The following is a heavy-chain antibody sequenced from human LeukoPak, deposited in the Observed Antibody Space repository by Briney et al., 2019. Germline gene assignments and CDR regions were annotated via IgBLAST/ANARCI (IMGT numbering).Heavy chain of an antibody. CDR3: ARSKGLLGYSSRWIDY. V-gene: IGHV3-30*04. CDR2: ISYDGSNK. Sequence: GGSLRLSCAASGFTFSSYAMHWVRQAPGKGLEWVAVISYDGSNKYYADSVKGRFTISRDNSKNTLYLQMNSLRAEDTAVYYCARSKGLLGYSSRWIDYWGQGTLVTVSS. D-gene: IGHD6-13*01. J-gene: IGHJ4*02. CDR1: GFTFSSYA.